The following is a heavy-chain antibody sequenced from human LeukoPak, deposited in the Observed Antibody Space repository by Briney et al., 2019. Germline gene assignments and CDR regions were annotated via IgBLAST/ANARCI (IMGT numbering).Heavy chain of an antibody. V-gene: IGHV1-2*02. CDR2: INPNSGGT. CDR1: GYTFTGYY. J-gene: IGHJ4*02. Sequence: ASVKVSCKASGYTFTGYYMHWVRQAPGQGLEWMGWINPNSGGTNYAQKFQGRVTMTRDTSISTAYMELSRLRSDDTAVYYCARSPITFTIFGVVIGYFDYWGQGTLVTVSS. D-gene: IGHD3-3*01. CDR3: ARSPITFTIFGVVIGYFDY.